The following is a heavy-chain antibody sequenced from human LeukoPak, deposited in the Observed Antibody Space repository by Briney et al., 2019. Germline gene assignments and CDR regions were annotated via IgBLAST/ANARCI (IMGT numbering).Heavy chain of an antibody. CDR1: GITFSSYA. CDR3: AKSPLEWLFSGLYYFDY. V-gene: IGHV3-23*01. CDR2: SSGSGGST. J-gene: IGHJ4*02. Sequence: GGSLRLSGTPPGITFSSYAMSWFRQAPEKGLEWFSASSGSGGSTYYADSVKGRFTISRDNSKNTLYLQMNSLRAEDTAVYYCAKSPLEWLFSGLYYFDYWGQGTLVTVSS. D-gene: IGHD3-3*01.